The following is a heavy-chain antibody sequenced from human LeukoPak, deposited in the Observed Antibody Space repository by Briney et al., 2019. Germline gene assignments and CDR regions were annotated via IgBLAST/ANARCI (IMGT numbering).Heavy chain of an antibody. J-gene: IGHJ5*02. Sequence: SVKVSCKASGGTFSSYAISWVRQAPGQGLEWMGGIISIFGTANYAQKFQGRVTITTNESTSTAYMELSSLRSEDTAVYYCARGSSSLLNWFDPWGQGTLVTVSS. CDR2: IISIFGTA. CDR1: GGTFSSYA. V-gene: IGHV1-69*05. CDR3: ARGSSSLLNWFDP. D-gene: IGHD6-13*01.